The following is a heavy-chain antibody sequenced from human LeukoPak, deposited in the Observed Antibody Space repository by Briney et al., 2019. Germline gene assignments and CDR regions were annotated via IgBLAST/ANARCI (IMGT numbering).Heavy chain of an antibody. V-gene: IGHV3-21*01. CDR2: ISSGSSYI. J-gene: IGHJ4*02. CDR1: GFTFCNYY. Sequence: GGSLRLSYPASGFTFCNYYLNWVRQAPGKGLEWVSSISSGSSYIYYADSLKGRFTISRDNAKNSLYLQINSLRAEDTAVYYCATGVRGYNSALDYWGQGTLVTVSP. CDR3: ATGVRGYNSALDY. D-gene: IGHD6-19*01.